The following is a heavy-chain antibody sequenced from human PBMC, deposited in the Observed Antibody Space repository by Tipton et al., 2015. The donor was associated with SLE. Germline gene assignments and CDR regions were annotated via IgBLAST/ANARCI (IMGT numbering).Heavy chain of an antibody. CDR3: ARDHIAAAGTGYAFDI. D-gene: IGHD6-13*01. J-gene: IGHJ3*02. CDR1: GFTFSSYS. Sequence: SLRLSCAASGFTFSSYSMNWVRQAPGKGLEWVPSISSSSSYIYYADSVKGRFTISRDNAKNSLYLQMNSLRAEDTAVYYCARDHIAAAGTGYAFDIWGQGTMVTVSS. V-gene: IGHV3-21*03. CDR2: ISSSSSYI.